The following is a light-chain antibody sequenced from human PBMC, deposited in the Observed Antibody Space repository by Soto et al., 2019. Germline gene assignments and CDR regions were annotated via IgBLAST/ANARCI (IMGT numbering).Light chain of an antibody. CDR3: LQVFNFPRA. CDR1: QDIGND. J-gene: IGKJ1*01. Sequence: AIQMTQSPSPLAGSVGDRLTITCRASQDIGNDLGWYQQRPGKAPKLLIYAASSLQSGVSSRFSGSGSGTEFTLTISSLQPEDFATYYCLQVFNFPRAFGQGTKVDIK. V-gene: IGKV1-6*02. CDR2: AAS.